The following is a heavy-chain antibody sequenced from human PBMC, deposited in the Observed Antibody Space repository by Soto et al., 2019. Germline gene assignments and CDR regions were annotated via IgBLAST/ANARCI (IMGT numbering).Heavy chain of an antibody. V-gene: IGHV3-7*04. CDR2: ITQDGSNQ. D-gene: IGHD6-13*01. CDR3: ARVAAAGRGTDY. Sequence: EVPLVESGGGLVQPGGSLRLSCAASGFTFSSHWMYWVRQAPGKGLEWVATITQDGSNQYYVDSVKGRFTISRDYSRNSLFLQMNSLRAEDTAVYSCARVAAAGRGTDYWGQGTLVTVSS. CDR1: GFTFSSHW. J-gene: IGHJ4*02.